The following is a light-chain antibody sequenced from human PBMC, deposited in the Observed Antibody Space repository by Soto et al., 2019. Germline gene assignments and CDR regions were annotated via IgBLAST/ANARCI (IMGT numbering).Light chain of an antibody. CDR2: AAS. J-gene: IGKJ5*01. CDR1: QGISNY. Sequence: DIQMTQSPSSLSASVGDRVTITCRASQGISNYLAWYQQKPGKAHKLLIYAASTLQSGVPSRFSGSGSVTDFTLTIRSLQPEEFATYYCKQLNSYPITVGQGTRLENK. CDR3: KQLNSYPIT. V-gene: IGKV1-9*01.